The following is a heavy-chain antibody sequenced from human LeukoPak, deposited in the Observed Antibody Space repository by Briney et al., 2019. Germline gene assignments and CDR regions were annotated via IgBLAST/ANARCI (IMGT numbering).Heavy chain of an antibody. Sequence: GGSLRLSCAASGFTFSSYSMNWVRQAPGKGLEWVSSISSSSSYIYYADSVKGRFTISRDNAKNSLYLQMNSLRAEDTAVYYCARAGHCSGGSWYGDYYFDYWGQGTLVTVSS. CDR2: ISSSSSYI. CDR3: ARAGHCSGGSWYGDYYFDY. CDR1: GFTFSSYS. V-gene: IGHV3-21*01. D-gene: IGHD2-15*01. J-gene: IGHJ4*02.